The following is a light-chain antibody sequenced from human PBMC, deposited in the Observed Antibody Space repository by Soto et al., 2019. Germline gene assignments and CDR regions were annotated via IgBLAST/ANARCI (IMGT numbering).Light chain of an antibody. CDR1: QSVSSNY. J-gene: IGKJ2*03. CDR3: QQYGDYNSPRYS. Sequence: EIVLTQSPGTLSLSPGDRVTLSCRASQSVSSNYLAWYQQKPGQAPRLLIYATSSRATGIPDRFSGSGSGTDCTLTISRLEPEDVAMYYCQQYGDYNSPRYSFGQGTRLEI. V-gene: IGKV3-20*01. CDR2: ATS.